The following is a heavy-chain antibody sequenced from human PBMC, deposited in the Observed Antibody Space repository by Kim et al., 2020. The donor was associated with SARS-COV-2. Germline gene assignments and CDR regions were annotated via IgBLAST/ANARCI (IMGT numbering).Heavy chain of an antibody. CDR2: ISSSGSTI. Sequence: GGSLRLSCAASGFTFSDYYMSWIRQAPGKGLEWVSYISSSGSTIYYADSVKGRFTISRDNAKNSLYLQMNSLRAEDTAVYYCAREVANYDEYYFDYWGQGTLVTVSS. V-gene: IGHV3-11*01. CDR1: GFTFSDYY. CDR3: AREVANYDEYYFDY. D-gene: IGHD3-22*01. J-gene: IGHJ4*02.